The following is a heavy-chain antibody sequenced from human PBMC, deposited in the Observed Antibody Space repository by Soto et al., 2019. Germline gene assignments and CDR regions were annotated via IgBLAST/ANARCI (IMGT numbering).Heavy chain of an antibody. CDR3: ARRSSSWDGPYYYYMDV. Sequence: LSYSVVGGNIGNFCGSCIRQKTRKGLEWIGYIYYSGSTNYNPSLKSRVTISVDTSKNQFSLKLSSVTAADTAVYYCARRSSSWDGPYYYYMDVWGKGTTVTVFS. D-gene: IGHD6-13*01. CDR2: IYYSGST. CDR1: GGNIGNFC. V-gene: IGHV4-59*08. J-gene: IGHJ6*03.